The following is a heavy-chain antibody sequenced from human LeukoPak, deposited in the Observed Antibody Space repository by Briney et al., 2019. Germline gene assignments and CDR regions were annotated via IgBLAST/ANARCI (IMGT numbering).Heavy chain of an antibody. V-gene: IGHV4-59*01. CDR3: ARTPDHYYYYYMDV. Sequence: PSETLSLTCTVSGGSISNYYWSWIRQPPGKGLEWIGYIYYSGSTNYNPSLKSRVTISVDTSKNQFSLKLSSVTAADTAVYYCARTPDHYYYYYMDVWGKGTTVTVSS. CDR1: GGSISNYY. CDR2: IYYSGST. J-gene: IGHJ6*03.